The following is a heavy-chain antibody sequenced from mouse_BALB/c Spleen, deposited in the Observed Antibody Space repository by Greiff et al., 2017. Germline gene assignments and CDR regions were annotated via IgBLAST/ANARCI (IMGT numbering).Heavy chain of an antibody. CDR3: AREAYYGNHVWYFDV. D-gene: IGHD2-10*01. Sequence: EVQVVESGGGLVQPGGSRKLSCAASGFTFSSFGMHWVRQAPEKGLEWVAYISSGSSTIYYADTVKGRFTISRDNPKNTLFLQMTSLRSEDTAMYYCAREAYYGNHVWYFDVWGAGTTVTVSS. V-gene: IGHV5-17*02. CDR1: GFTFSSFG. CDR2: ISSGSSTI. J-gene: IGHJ1*01.